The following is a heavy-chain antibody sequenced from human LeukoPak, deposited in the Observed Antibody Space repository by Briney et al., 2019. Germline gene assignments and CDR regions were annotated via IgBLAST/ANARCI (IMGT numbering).Heavy chain of an antibody. V-gene: IGHV1-8*01. CDR2: MNPNSGNT. Sequence: ASVKVSCTASGYTFTSYDINWVRQATGQGLEWMGWMNPNSGNTGYAQKFQGRVTMTRNTSISTAYMELSSLRSEDTAVYYCARVDRYITMIVEDYWGQGTLVTASS. CDR3: ARVDRYITMIVEDY. J-gene: IGHJ4*02. D-gene: IGHD3-22*01. CDR1: GYTFTSYD.